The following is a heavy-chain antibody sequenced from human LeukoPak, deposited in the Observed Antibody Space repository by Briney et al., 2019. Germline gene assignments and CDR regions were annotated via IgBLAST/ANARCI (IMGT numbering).Heavy chain of an antibody. V-gene: IGHV3-9*01. J-gene: IGHJ6*03. CDR1: GFTFDDYA. D-gene: IGHD4-17*01. CDR3: ARVDGATVTTNYYYYMDV. CDR2: INWNSGSI. Sequence: GGSLRLSCAGSGFTFDDYAMHWVRQPPGKGLEWVSGINWNSGSIGYADSVRGRFTISRDNAKKSLYLQMNSLRAEDTAVCYCARVDGATVTTNYYYYMDVWGKGTTVTVSS.